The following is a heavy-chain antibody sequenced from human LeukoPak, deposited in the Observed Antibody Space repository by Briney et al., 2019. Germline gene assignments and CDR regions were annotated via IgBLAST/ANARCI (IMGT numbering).Heavy chain of an antibody. CDR3: ARARHYDFWSGSTLGYYFDY. CDR1: GGTFSSYA. V-gene: IGHV1-69*13. CDR2: IIPIFGTA. Sequence: SVKVSCKASGGTFSSYAISWVRQAPGQGLEWMGGIIPIFGTANYAQKFQGRVTITADESTSTAYMELSSLRSEDTAVYYCARARHYDFWSGSTLGYYFDYWGQGTLVTVSS. D-gene: IGHD3-3*01. J-gene: IGHJ4*02.